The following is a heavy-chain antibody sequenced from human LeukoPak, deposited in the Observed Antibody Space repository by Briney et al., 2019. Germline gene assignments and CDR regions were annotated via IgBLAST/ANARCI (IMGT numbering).Heavy chain of an antibody. CDR2: IYTSGST. V-gene: IGHV4-61*02. CDR1: GGSIGSGSYY. CDR3: ARDSGYNWNYWFDP. D-gene: IGHD1-7*01. J-gene: IGHJ5*02. Sequence: PSETLSLTCTVSGGSIGSGSYYWSWIRQPAGKGLEWIGRIYTSGSTNYNPSLKSRVTISVDTSKNQFSLKLSSVTAADTAVYYCARDSGYNWNYWFDPWGQGTLVTVSS.